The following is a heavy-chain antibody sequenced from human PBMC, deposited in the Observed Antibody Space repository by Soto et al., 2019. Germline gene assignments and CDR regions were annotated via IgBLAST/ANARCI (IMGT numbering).Heavy chain of an antibody. CDR3: ARGGDYDNYFDY. CDR1: GGSISSGGYY. J-gene: IGHJ4*02. V-gene: IGHV4-31*03. CDR2: IFHSGST. D-gene: IGHD3-22*01. Sequence: PSETMCLTCTVSGGSISSGGYYWSWIRQHPGKGLEWIGYIFHSGSTYYNPSLRSRVTTSVDTSKNQFSLKLSSVTAADTAVYYCARGGDYDNYFDYWGQGTLVTVSS.